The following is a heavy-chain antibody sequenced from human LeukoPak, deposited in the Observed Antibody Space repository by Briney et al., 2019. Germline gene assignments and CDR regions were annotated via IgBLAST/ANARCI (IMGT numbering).Heavy chain of an antibody. V-gene: IGHV1-2*02. CDR1: GYTFPGYY. CDR2: INPKSGGT. CDR3: ARGRSIAVAGRNIAPLDNDY. J-gene: IGHJ4*02. D-gene: IGHD6-19*01. Sequence: ASVKVSCKASGYTFPGYYMHWVRQAPGKGLGGRGGINPKSGGTNYAQKVQGRVTMTRDTSISTAYMELSRLRSDDTAVYYCARGRSIAVAGRNIAPLDNDYWGQGTLVTVSS.